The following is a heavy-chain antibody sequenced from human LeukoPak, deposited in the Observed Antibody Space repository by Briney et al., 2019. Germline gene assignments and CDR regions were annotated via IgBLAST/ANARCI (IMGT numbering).Heavy chain of an antibody. Sequence: PGGSLRLSCAASGFTFSSYSMNWVRQAPGKGLEWVSSISSSSSYIYYADSVKGRFTISRDNAKNSLYLQMNSLRAEDTAVYYCARAVPVSPNNWNDEEDYWGQGTLVTVSS. J-gene: IGHJ4*02. CDR3: ARAVPVSPNNWNDEEDY. CDR2: ISSSSSYI. V-gene: IGHV3-21*01. CDR1: GFTFSSYS. D-gene: IGHD1-1*01.